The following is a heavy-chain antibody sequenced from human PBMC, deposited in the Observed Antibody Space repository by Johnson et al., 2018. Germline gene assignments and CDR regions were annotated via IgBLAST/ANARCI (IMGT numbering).Heavy chain of an antibody. CDR1: GFTFSSYG. CDR2: IWYAGSNK. V-gene: IGHV3-33*01. Sequence: QVQLVETGGGVVQPGRSLRLSCAASGFTFSSYGMHWVRQAPGKGLEWVAVIWYAGSNKYDADSVTGRFTISRDNSKNTLYLQMKSLRAEDTAVYYCARDAERITMVEDDYYGMDVWGQGTTVTVSS. J-gene: IGHJ6*02. CDR3: ARDAERITMVEDDYYGMDV. D-gene: IGHD3-10*01.